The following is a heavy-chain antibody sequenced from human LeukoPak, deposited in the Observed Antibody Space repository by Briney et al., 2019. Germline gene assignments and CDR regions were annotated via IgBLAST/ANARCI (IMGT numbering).Heavy chain of an antibody. J-gene: IGHJ3*02. D-gene: IGHD2-2*01. CDR1: GGSISSYY. Sequence: SETLSLTCTVSGGSISSYYWSWIRQPPGKGLGWIGYIYYSGSTNYNPSLKSRVTISVDTSKNQFSLKLSSVTAADTAVYYCAREDAQEGTNAFDIWGQGTMVTVPS. V-gene: IGHV4-59*01. CDR2: IYYSGST. CDR3: AREDAQEGTNAFDI.